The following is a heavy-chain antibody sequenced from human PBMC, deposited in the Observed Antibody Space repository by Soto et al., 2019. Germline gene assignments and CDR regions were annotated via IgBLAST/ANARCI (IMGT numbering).Heavy chain of an antibody. CDR2: IRSKANNYAT. CDR3: TSERPLYCSGGSCYSDAFDI. J-gene: IGHJ3*02. Sequence: QPGGSLRLSCAASGLTFSGSAMHWVRQASGKGLEWVARIRSKANNYATAYAASVKGRFTISRDDSKNMAYLQMNSLKTEDTAVYYCTSERPLYCSGGSCYSDAFDIWGQGTMVTVSS. D-gene: IGHD2-15*01. V-gene: IGHV3-73*01. CDR1: GLTFSGSA.